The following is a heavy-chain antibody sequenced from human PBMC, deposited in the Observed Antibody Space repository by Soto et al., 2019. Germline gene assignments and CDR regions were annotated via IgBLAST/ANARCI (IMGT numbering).Heavy chain of an antibody. CDR3: ARRGITMVRGVYYGMDV. J-gene: IGHJ6*02. D-gene: IGHD3-10*01. CDR1: GGSISSSSYY. V-gene: IGHV4-39*01. Sequence: PSETLSLTCTVSGGSISSSSYYWGWIRQPPGKGLEWIGSIYYSGSTYYNPSLKSRVTISVDTSKNQFSLKLSSVTAADTAVYYCARRGITMVRGVYYGMDVWGQGTTVTVSS. CDR2: IYYSGST.